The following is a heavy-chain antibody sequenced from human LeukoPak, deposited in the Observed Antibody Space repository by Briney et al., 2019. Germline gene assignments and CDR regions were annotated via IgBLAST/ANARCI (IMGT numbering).Heavy chain of an antibody. J-gene: IGHJ4*02. CDR2: ISSSSRYI. CDR1: GFTFSSYS. Sequence: GGSLRLSCAASGFTFSSYSMNWVRQAPGKGLEWVSSISSSSRYIYYADSVKGRFTISRDNAKNSLYLQMNSLRAEDTAVYYCARDPKTPATASDYWGQGTLVTVSS. D-gene: IGHD1-26*01. V-gene: IGHV3-21*01. CDR3: ARDPKTPATASDY.